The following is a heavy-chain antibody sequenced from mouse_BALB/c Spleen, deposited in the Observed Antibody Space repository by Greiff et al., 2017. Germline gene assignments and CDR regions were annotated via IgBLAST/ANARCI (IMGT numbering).Heavy chain of an antibody. CDR3: ARRGTVYAMDY. V-gene: IGHV1-7*01. CDR1: GYTFTSYW. J-gene: IGHJ4*01. Sequence: VKLQQSGAELAKPGASVKMSCKASGYTFTSYWMHWVKQRPGQGLEWIGYINPSTGYTEYNQKFKDKATLTADKSSSTAYMQLSSLTSEDSAVYYCARRGTVYAMDYWGQGTSVTVSS. D-gene: IGHD1-1*01. CDR2: INPSTGYT.